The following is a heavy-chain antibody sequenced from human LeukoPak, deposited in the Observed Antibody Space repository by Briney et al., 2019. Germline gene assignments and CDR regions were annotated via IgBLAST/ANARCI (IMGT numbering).Heavy chain of an antibody. CDR3: ARATSYGVYYFDY. CDR1: GGSISSGDYY. D-gene: IGHD3-16*01. Sequence: SETLSLTCTVSGGSISSGDYYWSWLRQPPGKGLEWIGYIYYSGSTYYNPSPESRVIMSVDTSKNQFSLKLTSVTAADTAVYFCARATSYGVYYFDYWGQGTLVTVSS. V-gene: IGHV4-30-4*01. CDR2: IYYSGST. J-gene: IGHJ4*02.